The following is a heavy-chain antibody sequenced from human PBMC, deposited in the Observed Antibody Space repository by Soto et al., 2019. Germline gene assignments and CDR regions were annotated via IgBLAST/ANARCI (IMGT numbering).Heavy chain of an antibody. CDR3: AKIRGSGSYYIFDY. CDR2: ISDSGGST. V-gene: IGHV3-23*01. CDR1: GFTFNNYA. D-gene: IGHD3-10*01. Sequence: HPGGSLRLSCAASGFTFNNYAMSWVRQAPGKGLEWVSGISDSGGSTYYADSVKGRFTISRDNSKNTLYLQMNSLRAEDTAVYLCAKIRGSGSYYIFDYWGQGTLVTVSA. J-gene: IGHJ4*02.